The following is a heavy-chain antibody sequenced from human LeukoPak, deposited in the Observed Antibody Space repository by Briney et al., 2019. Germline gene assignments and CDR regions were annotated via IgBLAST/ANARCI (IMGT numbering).Heavy chain of an antibody. Sequence: GASVKVSCKASGYTFTGYYMHWVRQAPGQGLEWMGWINPNSGGTNYAQKFQGRVTMTRDTSISTAYMELSRLRSDDTAVYYCARVVVVAATPPGYWGQGTLVTVSS. CDR3: ARVVVVAATPPGY. CDR1: GYTFTGYY. V-gene: IGHV1-2*02. D-gene: IGHD2-15*01. CDR2: INPNSGGT. J-gene: IGHJ4*02.